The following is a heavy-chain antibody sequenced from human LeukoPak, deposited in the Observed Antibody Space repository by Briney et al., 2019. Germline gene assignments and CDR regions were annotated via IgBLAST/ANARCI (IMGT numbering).Heavy chain of an antibody. CDR2: IYYSGST. V-gene: IGHV4-59*01. CDR3: ARVPDYYGSGSYSALDY. D-gene: IGHD3-10*01. CDR1: GGSISSYY. Sequence: SETLSLTCTVSGGSISSYYWSWIRQPPGKGLEWIGYIYYSGSTNYNPSLKSRVTISVDTSKNQFSLKLSSVTAADTAVHYCARVPDYYGSGSYSALDYWGQGTLVTVSS. J-gene: IGHJ4*02.